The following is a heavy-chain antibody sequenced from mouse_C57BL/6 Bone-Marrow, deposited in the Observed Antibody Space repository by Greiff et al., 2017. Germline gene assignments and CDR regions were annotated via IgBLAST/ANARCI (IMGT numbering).Heavy chain of an antibody. CDR2: ISNGGGST. CDR1: GFTFSDYY. J-gene: IGHJ3*01. Sequence: DVHLVESGGGLVQPGGSLKLSCAASGFTFSDYYMYWVRQTPEKRLEWVAYISNGGGSTYYPATVKGRFTISRDNAKNTLYLQMSRLKSEDTAMYYCARQEGFAYWGQGTLVTVSA. V-gene: IGHV5-12*01. CDR3: ARQEGFAY.